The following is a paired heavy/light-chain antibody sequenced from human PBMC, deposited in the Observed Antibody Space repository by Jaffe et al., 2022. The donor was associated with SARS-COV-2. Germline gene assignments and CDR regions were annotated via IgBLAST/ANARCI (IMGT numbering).Heavy chain of an antibody. CDR2: IWSDGNKK. Sequence: QVQLAESGGGVVQPGRSLRLSCAASGFTFSRYGFHWVRQAPGKGLEWVAVIWSDGNKKDYADSVKGRFTISRDISKNTLYLQMNSLGVEDTAVYHCARDLSVGAPSDWGQGALVTVS. CDR1: GFTFSRYG. D-gene: IGHD1-26*01. J-gene: IGHJ4*02. V-gene: IGHV3-33*01. CDR3: ARDLSVGAPSD.
Light chain of an antibody. J-gene: IGLJ1*01. CDR2: DVT. Sequence: QSALTQPRSVSGSPGQSVAISCTGTSSDVGGYESVSWYQQHPGKAPNLIIYDVTKRPSGVPDRFSGSKSGNTASLTISGLQAEDEADYYCHSYAGRNFVFGTGTKVTVL. CDR1: SSDVGGYES. CDR3: HSYAGRNFV. V-gene: IGLV2-11*01.